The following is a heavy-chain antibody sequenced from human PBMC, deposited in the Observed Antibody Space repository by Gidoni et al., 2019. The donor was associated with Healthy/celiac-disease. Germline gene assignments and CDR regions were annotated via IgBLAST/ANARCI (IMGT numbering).Heavy chain of an antibody. J-gene: IGHJ5*02. Sequence: QVQLVQAGAEVKKPGASVKVSCKASGYTFTGYDLHWVRKAPGHGLEWMGWINTNSGGTTYAQKVQGRVTMTRDRSISTAYMELSRLRSDDTAVYYCARGIRFLEWLLYPNWFDPWGQGTLVTVSS. V-gene: IGHV1-2*02. CDR3: ARGIRFLEWLLYPNWFDP. D-gene: IGHD3-3*01. CDR1: GYTFTGYD. CDR2: INTNSGGT.